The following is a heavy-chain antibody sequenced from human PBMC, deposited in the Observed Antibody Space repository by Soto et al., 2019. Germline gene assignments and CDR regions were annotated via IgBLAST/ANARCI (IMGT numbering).Heavy chain of an antibody. V-gene: IGHV5-51*01. Sequence: GESLKISCKGSGYSFTSYWIGWVRQMPGKGLEWMGIIYPGDSDTRYSPSFQGQVTISADKSISPAYLQWNSLTASDTAMYYCASPVTVHLTGEGKNAFDIWGQGTMVTVSS. J-gene: IGHJ3*02. CDR3: ASPVTVHLTGEGKNAFDI. D-gene: IGHD7-27*01. CDR2: IYPGDSDT. CDR1: GYSFTSYW.